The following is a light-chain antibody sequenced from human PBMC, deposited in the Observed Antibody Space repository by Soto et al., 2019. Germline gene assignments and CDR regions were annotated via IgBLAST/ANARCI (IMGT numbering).Light chain of an antibody. Sequence: QAVVTQAPSASETPGQRVTISCSGGSSNIGRNTVNWYQQLPGTAPKLLIYSNNRRPSGVPDRFSGSKSGTSASLAISGLQSDDEADYYCAAWDDSLTDYVFGTGTKVTVL. CDR2: SNN. CDR3: AAWDDSLTDYV. CDR1: SSNIGRNT. J-gene: IGLJ1*01. V-gene: IGLV1-44*01.